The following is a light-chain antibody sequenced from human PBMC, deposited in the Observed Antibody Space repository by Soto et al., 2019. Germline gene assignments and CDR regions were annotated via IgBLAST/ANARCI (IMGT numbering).Light chain of an antibody. J-gene: IGKJ1*01. CDR1: QSIGLW. V-gene: IGKV1-5*01. Sequence: QMTQSPSTLSACVGDRVTITCRASQSIGLWLAWYQEKPGKAPTPLGYDASSLQTGVSSRFSGSGSGTELTLTILILNPEAFESCSCRQYSVFPWTVGQGTTVDI. CDR2: DAS. CDR3: RQYSVFPWT.